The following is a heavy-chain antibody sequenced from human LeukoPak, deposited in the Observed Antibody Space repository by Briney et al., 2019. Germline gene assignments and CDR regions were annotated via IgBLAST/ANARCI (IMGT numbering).Heavy chain of an antibody. Sequence: PGGSLRLSCAASGFTFSSYAMHWVRQAPGKGLEWVAVISYDGSNKYYADSVKGRFTISRDNSKNTLYLQMNSLRAEDTAVYYCARDLGTNGYWGQGTLVTVSS. CDR3: ARDLGTNGY. D-gene: IGHD2-8*01. V-gene: IGHV3-30*04. J-gene: IGHJ4*02. CDR2: ISYDGSNK. CDR1: GFTFSSYA.